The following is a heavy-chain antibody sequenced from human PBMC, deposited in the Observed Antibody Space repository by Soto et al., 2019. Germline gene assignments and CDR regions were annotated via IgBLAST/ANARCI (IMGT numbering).Heavy chain of an antibody. CDR2: IYYSGST. V-gene: IGHV4-39*01. J-gene: IGHJ4*02. CDR1: GDSITSGSYY. CDR3: ATSGYYDSSGHDY. D-gene: IGHD3-22*01. Sequence: SETLSLTCTVSGDSITSGSYYWGWIRQPPGKGLEWIGNIYYSGSTYYNPSLKSRVTMSVDTSKNQFSLKLISVTAADTAVYYCATSGYYDSSGHDYLGQGTLVTVSS.